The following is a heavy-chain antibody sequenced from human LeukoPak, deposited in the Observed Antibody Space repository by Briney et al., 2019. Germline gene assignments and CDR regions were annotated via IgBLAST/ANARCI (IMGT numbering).Heavy chain of an antibody. Sequence: SETLSLTCTVSGGSISSGGYYWSWIRQPPGKGLEWIGYIYYSGSTNYNPSLKSRVTISVDTSKNQFSLKLSSVTAADTAVYYCARLLSDPYYYYYGMDVWGQGTTVTVSS. J-gene: IGHJ6*02. CDR3: ARLLSDPYYYYYGMDV. D-gene: IGHD2-21*02. CDR2: IYYSGST. V-gene: IGHV4-61*08. CDR1: GGSISSGGYY.